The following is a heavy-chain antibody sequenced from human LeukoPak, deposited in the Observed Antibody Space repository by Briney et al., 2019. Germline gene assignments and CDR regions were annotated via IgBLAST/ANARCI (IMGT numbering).Heavy chain of an antibody. CDR2: INHSGST. J-gene: IGHJ4*02. V-gene: IGHV4-39*07. D-gene: IGHD2-15*01. Sequence: SETLSLTCTVSGGSISSSSYYWGWIRQPPGKGLEWIGEINHSGSTNYNPSLKSRVTISVDTSKNQFSLKLSSVTAADTAVYYCARIRLLGYYFDYWGQGTLVTVSS. CDR3: ARIRLLGYYFDY. CDR1: GGSISSSSYY.